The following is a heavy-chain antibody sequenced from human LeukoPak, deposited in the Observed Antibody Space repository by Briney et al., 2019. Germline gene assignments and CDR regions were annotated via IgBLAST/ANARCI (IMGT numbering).Heavy chain of an antibody. CDR1: GFSFSRYW. V-gene: IGHV3-7*01. J-gene: IGHJ4*02. CDR2: IKQDGSEK. D-gene: IGHD5-18*01. CDR3: ARLRVGYGNYFDY. Sequence: GGSLRLSCAASGFSFSRYWMSWVRQAPGKGLEWVANIKQDGSEKYYVDSVKGRFTISRDNAKNSLYLQMSSLRAEDTAVYYCARLRVGYGNYFDYWGQGTLVTVSS.